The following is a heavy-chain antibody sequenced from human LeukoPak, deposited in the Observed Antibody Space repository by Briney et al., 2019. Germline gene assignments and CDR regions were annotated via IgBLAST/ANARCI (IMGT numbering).Heavy chain of an antibody. CDR3: ARDKGYSSDY. D-gene: IGHD2-2*02. J-gene: IGHJ4*02. CDR1: GVTVSSNH. V-gene: IGHV3-66*01. CDR2: IYSGGGT. Sequence: PGGSLRLSCAVSGVTVSSNHMSWVRQAPGKGLEWVSAIYSGGGTYYADSVKGRFTLSRDISKNTLYLQMNSLRAEDTAVYFCARDKGYSSDYWGQGTLVTVSS.